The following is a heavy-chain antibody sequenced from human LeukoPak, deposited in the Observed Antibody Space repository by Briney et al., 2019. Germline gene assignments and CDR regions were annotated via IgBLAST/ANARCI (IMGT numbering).Heavy chain of an antibody. CDR2: ISAYNGNT. D-gene: IGHD3-3*01. V-gene: IGHV1-18*01. Sequence: ASVKVSCKPSGYTFTSYWISWVRQAPGQALEWMGWISAYNGNTNYAQKLQGRVTMTTDTSTSTAYMELRSLRSDDTAVYYFARDRTVIFGVVSESVGYGMDVWGQGTMVTVSS. CDR1: GYTFTSYW. J-gene: IGHJ6*02. CDR3: ARDRTVIFGVVSESVGYGMDV.